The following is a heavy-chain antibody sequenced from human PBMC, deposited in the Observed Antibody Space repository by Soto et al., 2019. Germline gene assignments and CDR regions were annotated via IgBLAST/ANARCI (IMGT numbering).Heavy chain of an antibody. CDR1: GYTFTGYY. Sequence: ASVKVSCKASGYTFTGYYMHWVRQAPGQGLEWMGWINPNSGGTNYAQKFQGWVTMTRDTSISTAYMELSRLRSYGTAVYYCARDARGDEAPMDYWGQGTLVTVSS. V-gene: IGHV1-2*04. CDR3: ARDARGDEAPMDY. J-gene: IGHJ4*02. D-gene: IGHD3-10*01. CDR2: INPNSGGT.